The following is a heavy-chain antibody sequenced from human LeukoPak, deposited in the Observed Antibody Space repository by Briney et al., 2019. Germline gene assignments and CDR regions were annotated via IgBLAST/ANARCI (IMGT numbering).Heavy chain of an antibody. Sequence: PGGSLRLSCAASGFTFDDYAIHWVRQAPGKGLEWVSLISGDGGITYYADSVKGRFTISRDNSKNSLYLQMNSLRTEDTASYYCAKDIEARGVIIIDYWGPGTLVTVSS. CDR1: GFTFDDYA. V-gene: IGHV3-43*02. CDR2: ISGDGGIT. D-gene: IGHD3-10*01. J-gene: IGHJ4*02. CDR3: AKDIEARGVIIIDY.